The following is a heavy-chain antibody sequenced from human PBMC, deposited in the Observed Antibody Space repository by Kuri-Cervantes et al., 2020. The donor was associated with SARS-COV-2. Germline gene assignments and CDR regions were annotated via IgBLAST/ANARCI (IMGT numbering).Heavy chain of an antibody. V-gene: IGHV2-70*04. Sequence: SGPTLVKPTQTLTLTCTFSGFSHSSNGMRVSWIRQSPGKALEWLARFDWDGDKFYRPSLKTRLTISKDTSKNQVVLRMTNMDPGDTATYYCARTSWIAVGGGFDYWGQGILVTVSS. CDR1: GFSHSSNGMR. CDR2: FDWDGDK. D-gene: IGHD6-19*01. CDR3: ARTSWIAVGGGFDY. J-gene: IGHJ4*02.